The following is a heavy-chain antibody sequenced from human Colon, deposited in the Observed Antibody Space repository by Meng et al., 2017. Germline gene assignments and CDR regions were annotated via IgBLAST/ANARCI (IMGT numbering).Heavy chain of an antibody. J-gene: IGHJ4*02. D-gene: IGHD6-19*01. CDR1: GFTFSVAW. CDR2: IKNKGDGGAI. V-gene: IGHV3-15*01. Sequence: SCVASGFTFSVAWMSWVRQAPGKGLEWVGRIKNKGDGGAIDYAAPVKGRFTISRDDSENTLYLQMNSLKAEDTAVYYCTHFNSGWYWGQGTLVTVSS. CDR3: THFNSGWY.